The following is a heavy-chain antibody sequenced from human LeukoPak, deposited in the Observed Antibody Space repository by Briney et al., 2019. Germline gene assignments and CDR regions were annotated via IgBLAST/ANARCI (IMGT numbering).Heavy chain of an antibody. V-gene: IGHV3-23*01. CDR1: GFTFSSYA. J-gene: IGHJ4*02. CDR3: AKARGPVISVVIFDY. D-gene: IGHD3-22*01. CDR2: IGAAGVHT. Sequence: GGSLRLSCAASGFTFSSYAMSWVRQAPGKGLEWVSTIGAAGVHTFYSDSVKGRFTISRDNSKNTLYLQMNSLRAEDTATYYCAKARGPVISVVIFDYWGQGTLVTVSS.